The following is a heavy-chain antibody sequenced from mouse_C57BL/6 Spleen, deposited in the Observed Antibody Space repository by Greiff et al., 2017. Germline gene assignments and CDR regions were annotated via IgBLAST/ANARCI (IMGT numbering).Heavy chain of an antibody. V-gene: IGHV5-16*01. CDR3: ASETGTGMDY. CDR2: INYDGCST. CDR1: GFTFSDYY. D-gene: IGHD4-1*01. Sequence: EVQLVEPEGGLVQPGSSMKLSGTASGFTFSDYYMAWVRQVPEKGLEWVANINYDGCSTHSLDSVKSRFIISRDNAKNILYLRISSLKSEDTDTCYCASETGTGMDYWGQGTSVTVSS. J-gene: IGHJ4*01.